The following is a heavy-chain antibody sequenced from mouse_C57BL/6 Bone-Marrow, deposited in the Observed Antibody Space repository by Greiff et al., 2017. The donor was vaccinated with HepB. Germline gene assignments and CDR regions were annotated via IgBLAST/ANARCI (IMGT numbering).Heavy chain of an antibody. CDR3: ARPRYGSTHWYFDV. V-gene: IGHV1-39*01. CDR2: INPNYGTT. CDR1: GYSFTDYN. J-gene: IGHJ1*03. D-gene: IGHD1-1*01. Sequence: VQLQQSGPELVKPGASVKISCKASGYSFTDYNMNWVKQSNGKSLEWIGVINPNYGTTSYNQKFKGKATLTVDQSSSTAYMQLNILTSEDSAVYYCARPRYGSTHWYFDVWGTGTPVTVSS.